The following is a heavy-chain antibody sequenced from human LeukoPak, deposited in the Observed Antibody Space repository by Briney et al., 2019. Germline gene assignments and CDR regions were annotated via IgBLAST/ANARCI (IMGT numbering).Heavy chain of an antibody. Sequence: GRSLRLSCAASGFTFSSYGMHWVRQAPGKGLEWVAVIWYDGSNKYYADSVKGRFTIFRDNSKNTLYLQMNSLRAEDTAVYYCARDPGYPKLPYFDYWGQGTLVTVSS. CDR1: GFTFSSYG. J-gene: IGHJ4*02. CDR2: IWYDGSNK. V-gene: IGHV3-33*01. CDR3: ARDPGYPKLPYFDY. D-gene: IGHD1-26*01.